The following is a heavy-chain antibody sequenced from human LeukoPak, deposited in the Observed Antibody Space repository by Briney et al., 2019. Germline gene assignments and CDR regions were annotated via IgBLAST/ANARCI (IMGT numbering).Heavy chain of an antibody. V-gene: IGHV3-30-3*01. CDR2: ISYNGVIK. CDR1: GFTFSDFA. D-gene: IGHD6-25*01. J-gene: IGHJ4*02. CDR3: AKGSAAGRPYYFDY. Sequence: GGSLRLSCAASGFTFSDFAIHWVRQAPGKGLEWVTLISYNGVIKYYADSVKGRFTISKDSSKTILYLQMNSLRAEDAAVYFCAKGSAAGRPYYFDYWGQGTLVTVSS.